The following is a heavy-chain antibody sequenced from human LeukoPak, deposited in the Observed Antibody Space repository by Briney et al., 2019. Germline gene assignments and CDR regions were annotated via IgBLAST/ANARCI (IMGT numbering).Heavy chain of an antibody. D-gene: IGHD4-17*01. V-gene: IGHV1-18*01. CDR2: ISAYNGNT. CDR3: ARARATVQFSYYYYYMDV. Sequence: ASVKVSCKASGYTFTSYGISWVRQAPGQGLEWMGWISAYNGNTNYAQKLQGRVTMTTDTSTSTAYMELRSLRSDDTAVYYCARARATVQFSYYYYYMDVWGKGTTVTVSS. CDR1: GYTFTSYG. J-gene: IGHJ6*03.